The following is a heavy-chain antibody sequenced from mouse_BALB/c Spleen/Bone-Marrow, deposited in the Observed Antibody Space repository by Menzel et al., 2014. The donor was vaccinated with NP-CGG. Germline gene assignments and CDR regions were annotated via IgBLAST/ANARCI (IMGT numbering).Heavy chain of an antibody. CDR1: GFTFTDYY. V-gene: IGHV7-3*02. Sequence: EVKLVESGGGLVQPGGSLRLSCATSGFTFTDYYMSWVRQPPGKALEWLGFIRNKANGYTTEYSASVKGRFTISRDNSQSILYLQMNALRAEDSATYYCARFYDGSGYYYAMDYWGQGTSVTVSS. D-gene: IGHD1-1*01. CDR3: ARFYDGSGYYYAMDY. J-gene: IGHJ4*01. CDR2: IRNKANGYTT.